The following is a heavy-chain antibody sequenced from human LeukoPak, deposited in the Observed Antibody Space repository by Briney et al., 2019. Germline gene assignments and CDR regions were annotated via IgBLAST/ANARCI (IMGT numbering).Heavy chain of an antibody. CDR1: AFNFSVYG. D-gene: IGHD6-19*01. Sequence: GGSLRLSCAASAFNFSVYGMYWVRLAPTKGLDCVSAICPPGGTTFYAGSVKGRFTISRDNSKKPLFLQMHSLGDDDTGLYYCVKGGFTSGCSGKYWGQGTPVRVS. CDR2: ICPPGGTT. V-gene: IGHV3-23*01. J-gene: IGHJ4*02. CDR3: VKGGFTSGCSGKY.